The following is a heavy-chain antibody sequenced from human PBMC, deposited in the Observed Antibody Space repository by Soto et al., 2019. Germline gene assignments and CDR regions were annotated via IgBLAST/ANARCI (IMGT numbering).Heavy chain of an antibody. Sequence: EVQLVESGGGVLRPGESLRLSCAASGFIFDDYGMSWDRQAPGKGLEWVSGVNWNGGSTGYADSVKGRFTISRDNAKTFLFLQMNRLRVEDTAFYYCVRGANLDLDYWGQGTLVTVSS. CDR2: VNWNGGST. D-gene: IGHD1-7*01. CDR3: VRGANLDLDY. V-gene: IGHV3-20*04. CDR1: GFIFDDYG. J-gene: IGHJ4*02.